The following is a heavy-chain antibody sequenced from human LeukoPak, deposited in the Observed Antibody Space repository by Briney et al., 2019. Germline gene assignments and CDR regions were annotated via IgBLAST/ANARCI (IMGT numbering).Heavy chain of an antibody. CDR1: GFTFSSYG. CDR2: IWYDGSNK. CDR3: AREAVAGFNWFDP. Sequence: PGGSLRLSCAASGFTFSSYGMHWVRLAPGKGLEWVAVIWYDGSNKYYADSVKGRFTISRDNSKNTLYLQMNSLRAEDTAVYYCAREAVAGFNWFDPWGQGTLVTVSS. D-gene: IGHD6-19*01. J-gene: IGHJ5*02. V-gene: IGHV3-33*01.